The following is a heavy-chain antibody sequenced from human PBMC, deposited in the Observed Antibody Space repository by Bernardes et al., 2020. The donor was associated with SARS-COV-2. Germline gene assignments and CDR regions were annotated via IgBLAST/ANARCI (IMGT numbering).Heavy chain of an antibody. CDR1: GFTFDDYA. J-gene: IGHJ3*02. V-gene: IGHV3-9*01. D-gene: IGHD6-19*01. Sequence: GGSLRLSCAASGFTFDDYAMHWVRQAPGKGLEWVSGISWNSGSIGYADSVKGRFTISRDNAKNSLYLQMNSLRAEDTALYYCAKDIRAVAGTSAFDIWGQGTMVTVSS. CDR2: ISWNSGSI. CDR3: AKDIRAVAGTSAFDI.